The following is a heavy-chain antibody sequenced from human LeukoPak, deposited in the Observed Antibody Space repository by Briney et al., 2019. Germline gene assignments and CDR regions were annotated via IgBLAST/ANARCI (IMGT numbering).Heavy chain of an antibody. Sequence: SETLSLTCTVSGVSISSYYWSWIRQPPGKGLEWIGNIYYSGSTKYNPSLKSRVTISVDTSKNHFPLKSSSVTAADTAVYYCARHGNYYDSSGYNYYFDYWGQGTLGTVSS. CDR2: IYYSGST. CDR1: GVSISSYY. J-gene: IGHJ4*02. CDR3: ARHGNYYDSSGYNYYFDY. D-gene: IGHD3-22*01. V-gene: IGHV4-59*08.